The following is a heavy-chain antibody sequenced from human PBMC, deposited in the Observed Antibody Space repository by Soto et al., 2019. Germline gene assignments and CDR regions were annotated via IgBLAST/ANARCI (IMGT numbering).Heavy chain of an antibody. CDR1: GYTFTGYY. CDR2: INPNSGGT. D-gene: IGHD5-12*01. Sequence: QVQLVQSGAEVKKPGASVKVSCKASGYTFTGYYMHWVRQAPGQGLEWMGWINPNSGGTNYAQKFQGRVTMTRDTSISTDYMELSRLRSDDTAVYYCARDQEVATTPIHELYYYYGMDVWGQGTTVTVSS. CDR3: ARDQEVATTPIHELYYYYGMDV. V-gene: IGHV1-2*02. J-gene: IGHJ6*02.